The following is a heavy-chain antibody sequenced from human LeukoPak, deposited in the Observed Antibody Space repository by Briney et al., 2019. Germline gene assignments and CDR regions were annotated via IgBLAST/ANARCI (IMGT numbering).Heavy chain of an antibody. CDR1: GFTFSRYS. Sequence: PGGSLRLSCAASGFTFSRYSMNWVRQAPGKGLEWVSSISSSSSYIYYAYSVKGRFTISRDNAKNSLYVQMNSLRAEDTAVYYCSGEFRYYYMDVWGKGTTVTVSS. J-gene: IGHJ6*03. CDR3: SGEFRYYYMDV. V-gene: IGHV3-21*03. CDR2: ISSSSSYI.